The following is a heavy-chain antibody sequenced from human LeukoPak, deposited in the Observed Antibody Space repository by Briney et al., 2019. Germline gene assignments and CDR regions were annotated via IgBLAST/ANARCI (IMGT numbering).Heavy chain of an antibody. D-gene: IGHD3-3*01. J-gene: IGHJ4*02. CDR2: ISAYNGNT. Sequence: ASVKVSCKSSGYTFITYGISWVRQAPGQGLEWMGWISAYNGNTNYAQNLQGRVTMTTDTSTSTAYMELRSLRSEDTAVYYCARGATHRGIWSGYYFDYWGQGTLVTVSS. V-gene: IGHV1-18*01. CDR3: ARGATHRGIWSGYYFDY. CDR1: GYTFITYG.